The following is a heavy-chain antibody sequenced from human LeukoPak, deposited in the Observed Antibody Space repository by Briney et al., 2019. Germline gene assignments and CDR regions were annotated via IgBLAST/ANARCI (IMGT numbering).Heavy chain of an antibody. J-gene: IGHJ4*02. V-gene: IGHV3-23*01. CDR1: GFTFSSYA. CDR2: INGNGGYT. CDR3: XKXRHXFGSGSPGLDY. D-gene: IGHD3-10*01. Sequence: PGGSLRLSCAASGFTFSSYAMNWVRQAPGKGLEWVSAINGNGGYTYYADSVKGRFTISRDNSKNTLYLQMNSLRAEDTAVYYXXKXRHXFGSGSPGLDYWGQGTLVTVSS.